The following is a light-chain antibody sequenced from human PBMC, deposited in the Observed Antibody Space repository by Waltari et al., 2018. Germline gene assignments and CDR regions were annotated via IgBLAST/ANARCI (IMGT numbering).Light chain of an antibody. CDR3: YQYNVWPRT. CDR2: GAS. V-gene: IGKV3-15*01. Sequence: EIVLTQSPGTLSVSPGESATLSCRASQSAGGNVAWYQQRLGQPPRLLIYGASMRTGCFPDRFSGSGSGTEVTLTISSLQSADFAVYYCYQYNVWPRTFGQGTKVEVK. CDR1: QSAGGN. J-gene: IGKJ1*01.